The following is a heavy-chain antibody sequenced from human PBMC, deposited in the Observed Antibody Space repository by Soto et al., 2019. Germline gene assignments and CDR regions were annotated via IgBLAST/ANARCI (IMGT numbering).Heavy chain of an antibody. J-gene: IGHJ4*02. Sequence: GGSLRLSCAASGFTVSSIYMSWVRQAPGKGLEWVSVIYSGDKTYYADSVKGRFTISRDNAKSSLYLQMNSLRVEDTAVYYCVRAVYTLTTPYYFDFWGQGTLVTVSS. D-gene: IGHD4-17*01. CDR1: GFTVSSIY. CDR3: VRAVYTLTTPYYFDF. CDR2: IYSGDKT. V-gene: IGHV3-66*01.